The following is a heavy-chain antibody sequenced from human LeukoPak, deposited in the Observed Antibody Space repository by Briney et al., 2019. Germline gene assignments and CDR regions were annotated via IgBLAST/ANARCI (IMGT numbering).Heavy chain of an antibody. CDR1: GYTFTSYG. CDR3: ARDQKYALTIFGVVINSSPYYYGMDV. D-gene: IGHD3-3*01. Sequence: GASVKVSCKASGYTFTSYGISWVRQAPGQGLEWMGWISAYNGNTNYAQKLQGRVTMTTDTSTSTAYMELRSLRSDDTAVYYCARDQKYALTIFGVVINSSPYYYGMDVWGQGTTVTVSS. V-gene: IGHV1-18*01. J-gene: IGHJ6*02. CDR2: ISAYNGNT.